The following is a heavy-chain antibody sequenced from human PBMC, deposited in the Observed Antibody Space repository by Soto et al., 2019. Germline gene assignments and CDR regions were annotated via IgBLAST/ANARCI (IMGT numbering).Heavy chain of an antibody. J-gene: IGHJ3*02. Sequence: GSLRLSCAASGFTCINYWMSLVRQAPGKGLEWVANIKQDGSEIYYVDSVKGRFTISRDNAKNSLFLQMNGLRAEVAAVYYCARDESGGFDIWGQGTMVTVSS. CDR1: GFTCINYW. D-gene: IGHD2-15*01. CDR3: ARDESGGFDI. CDR2: IKQDGSEI. V-gene: IGHV3-7*01.